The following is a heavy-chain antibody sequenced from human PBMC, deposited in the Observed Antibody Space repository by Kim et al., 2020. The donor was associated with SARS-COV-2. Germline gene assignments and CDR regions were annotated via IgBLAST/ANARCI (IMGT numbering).Heavy chain of an antibody. Sequence: SETLSLTCAVSGGSISSGGYSWSWIRQPPGKGLEWIGYIYHSGSTYYNPSLKSRVTISVDMSKNQFSLKLSSVTAADTAVYYCARATVDYGMDVWGQGTTVTVSS. V-gene: IGHV4-30-2*01. J-gene: IGHJ6*02. CDR2: IYHSGST. CDR3: ARATVDYGMDV. D-gene: IGHD4-4*01. CDR1: GGSISSGGYS.